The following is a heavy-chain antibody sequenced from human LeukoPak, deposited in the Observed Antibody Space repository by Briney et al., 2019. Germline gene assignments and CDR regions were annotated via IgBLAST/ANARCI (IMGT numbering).Heavy chain of an antibody. Sequence: PGGSLRLSCAASGFTFSTYAITWVRQAPGRGLEWLSSISGSGTNTHNADSVRGRFTISRDNSKNTVYLQMNSLRAEDTAIYFCARGRRIGTNSYYFDYWGQGALVTVSS. V-gene: IGHV3-23*01. CDR2: ISGSGTNT. CDR1: GFTFSTYA. CDR3: ARGRRIGTNSYYFDY. D-gene: IGHD1-26*01. J-gene: IGHJ4*02.